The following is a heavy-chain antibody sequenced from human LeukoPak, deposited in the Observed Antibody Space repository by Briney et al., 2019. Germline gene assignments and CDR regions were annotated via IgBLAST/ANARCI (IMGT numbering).Heavy chain of an antibody. V-gene: IGHV1-69*04. D-gene: IGHD3-3*01. J-gene: IGHJ6*02. CDR1: GGTFSSYA. CDR3: ARDSPKVRFLEWLPRDYYGMDV. Sequence: SVKVSCKASGGTFSSYAISWVRQAPGQGLEWMGRIIPILGIANYAQKFQGRVTIAADKSTSTAYMELSSLRSEDTAVYYCARDSPKVRFLEWLPRDYYGMDVWGQGTTVTVSS. CDR2: IIPILGIA.